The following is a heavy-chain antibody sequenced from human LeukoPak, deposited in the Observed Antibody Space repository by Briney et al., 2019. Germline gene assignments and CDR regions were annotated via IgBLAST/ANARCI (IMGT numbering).Heavy chain of an antibody. CDR1: GYNFANYW. CDR3: ARHKARAAREADY. CDR2: IYPGDSNT. Sequence: GESLKISCKGSGYNFANYWIGWVRQMPGKGLEWMGIIYPGDSNTRYSPSFQGQVTISADKSISTAYLQWSSLKASDTAMYYCARHKARAAREADYWGQGTLVTVSS. J-gene: IGHJ4*02. V-gene: IGHV5-51*01. D-gene: IGHD6-6*01.